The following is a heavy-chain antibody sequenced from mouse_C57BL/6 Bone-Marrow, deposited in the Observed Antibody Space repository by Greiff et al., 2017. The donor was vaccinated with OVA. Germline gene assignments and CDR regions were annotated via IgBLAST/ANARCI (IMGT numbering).Heavy chain of an antibody. J-gene: IGHJ1*03. V-gene: IGHV1-19*01. CDR2: INPYNGGT. CDR3: ARPEGSYWYFDV. Sequence: EVQLQQSGPVLVKPGASVKMSCKASGYTFTDYYMNWVKQSHGKSLEWIGVINPYNGGTSYNQKFKGKATLTVDKSSSTAYMELNSLTSEDSAVYYCARPEGSYWYFDVWGTGTTVTVSS. D-gene: IGHD3-3*01. CDR1: GYTFTDYY.